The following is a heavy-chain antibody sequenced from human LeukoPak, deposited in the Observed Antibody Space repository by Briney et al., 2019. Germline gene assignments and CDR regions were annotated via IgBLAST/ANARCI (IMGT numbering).Heavy chain of an antibody. Sequence: GGSLRLSCAASGFTFSSYAMHWVRQAPGKGLEYVSAISSNGGSTYYANSVKGRFTISRDNSKNTLYLQMGSLRAEDMSVYYCARAQNDVEMATINDALDIWGQGTMVTVSS. J-gene: IGHJ3*02. V-gene: IGHV3-64*01. CDR2: ISSNGGST. CDR1: GFTFSSYA. D-gene: IGHD5-24*01. CDR3: ARAQNDVEMATINDALDI.